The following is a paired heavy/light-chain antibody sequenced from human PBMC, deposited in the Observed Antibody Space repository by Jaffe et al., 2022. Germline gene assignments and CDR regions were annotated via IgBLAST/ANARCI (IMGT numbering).Heavy chain of an antibody. CDR3: ARDMTSGAFDY. J-gene: IGHJ4*02. Sequence: EVQLVESGGGLVQPGGSLRLSCAASGFTFSSYWMTWVRQAPGKGLEWVANIKQDGSEKYYVDSVRGRFTISRDNAQTSLYLQMNSLRADDTAVYYCARDMTSGAFDYWGQGTLVTVSP. CDR2: IKQDGSEK. V-gene: IGHV3-7*01. D-gene: IGHD7-27*01. CDR1: GFTFSSYW.
Light chain of an antibody. J-gene: IGKJ1*01. Sequence: DIQMTQSPSSLSASVGDRVTITCRTSQSITNYLNWYQQKPGKAPKVLIYAASSLQSGVPSRFSGSGSGTDFTLTISSLQPEDFATYYCQQSSSIPPTFGQGTKVEIK. CDR2: AAS. CDR3: QQSSSIPPT. V-gene: IGKV1-39*01. CDR1: QSITNY.